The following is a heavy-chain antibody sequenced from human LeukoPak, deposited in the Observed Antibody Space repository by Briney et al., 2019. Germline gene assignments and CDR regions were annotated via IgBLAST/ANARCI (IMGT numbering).Heavy chain of an antibody. V-gene: IGHV4-61*02. J-gene: IGHJ3*02. Sequence: NSSETLSLTCTVSGGSMSSGSHYWSWIRQPAGKGLGWIGRIYTSGSTNYNPSLKSRVTISVDTSENQFSLKLSSVTAADTAVYYCARDLCTNGVCYDAFDIWGQGTMVNVSS. D-gene: IGHD2-8*01. CDR3: ARDLCTNGVCYDAFDI. CDR2: IYTSGST. CDR1: GGSMSSGSHY.